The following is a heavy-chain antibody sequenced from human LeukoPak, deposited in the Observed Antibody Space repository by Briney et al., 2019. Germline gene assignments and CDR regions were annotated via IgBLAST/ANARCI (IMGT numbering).Heavy chain of an antibody. D-gene: IGHD1-26*01. J-gene: IGHJ4*02. V-gene: IGHV4-59*08. CDR3: ARHEELLRNFDY. Sequence: SETLSLTCTVSGGSISSYYWSWIRQPPGKGLEWIGYIYYSGSTNYNPSLKSRVTISVDTSKNQFSLKLSSVTAADTAVYYCARHEELLRNFDYWGQGTLVTVS. CDR2: IYYSGST. CDR1: GGSISSYY.